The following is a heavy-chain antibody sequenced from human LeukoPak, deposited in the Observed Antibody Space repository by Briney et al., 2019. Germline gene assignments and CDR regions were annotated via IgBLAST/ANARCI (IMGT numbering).Heavy chain of an antibody. CDR3: ARALYYDILTGYYGDYGMDV. CDR2: ISAYNGNT. V-gene: IGHV1-18*04. CDR1: GYTFTSYG. J-gene: IGHJ6*04. D-gene: IGHD3-9*01. Sequence: ASVKVSCKASGYTFTSYGISWVRQAPGQGLEWMGWISAYNGNTNYAQKLQGRVTMTTDTSTSTAYMELRSLRSDDTAVYYCARALYYDILTGYYGDYGMDVWGKETTVTVSS.